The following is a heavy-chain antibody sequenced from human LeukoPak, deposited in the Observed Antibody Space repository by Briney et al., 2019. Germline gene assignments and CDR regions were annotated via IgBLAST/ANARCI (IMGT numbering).Heavy chain of an antibody. CDR3: ARAYDSSGYYYYFDY. CDR1: GYSFTTYW. J-gene: IGHJ4*02. V-gene: IGHV5-51*01. D-gene: IGHD3-22*01. CDR2: IYPGDSDT. Sequence: GESLKISCKASGYSFTTYWIGWVRHMPGKGLEWMGIIYPGDSDTRYSPSFQGQVTISADKSISTAYLQWSSLKASDTAMYYCARAYDSSGYYYYFDYWGQGTLVTVSS.